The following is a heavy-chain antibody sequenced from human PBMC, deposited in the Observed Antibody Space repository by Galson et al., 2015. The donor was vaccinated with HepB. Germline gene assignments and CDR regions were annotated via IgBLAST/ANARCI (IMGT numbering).Heavy chain of an antibody. CDR1: GFTFSSYG. Sequence: SLRLSCAASGFTFSSYGMHWVRQAPGKGLEWVAFIRYDGSNKYYADSVKGRFTISRDNSKNTLYLQMNSLRAEDTAVYYCAKDGSGGYCSGGSCYSGTNNWFDPWGQGTLVTVSS. V-gene: IGHV3-30*02. D-gene: IGHD2-15*01. CDR2: IRYDGSNK. CDR3: AKDGSGGYCSGGSCYSGTNNWFDP. J-gene: IGHJ5*02.